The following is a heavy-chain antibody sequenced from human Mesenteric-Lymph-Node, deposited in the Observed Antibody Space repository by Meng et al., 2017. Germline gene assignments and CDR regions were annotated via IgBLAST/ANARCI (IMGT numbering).Heavy chain of an antibody. V-gene: IGHV3-48*03. J-gene: IGHJ3*02. Sequence: GGSLRLSCAASGFTFSSYKMNWVRQAPGKGLEWVSYISSSGSTIYYADSVKGRFTISRDNAKNSLYLQMNSLRAEDTAVYYCASIPKIAVAGTGAFDIWGQGTMVTVSS. CDR1: GFTFSSYK. D-gene: IGHD6-19*01. CDR2: ISSSGSTI. CDR3: ASIPKIAVAGTGAFDI.